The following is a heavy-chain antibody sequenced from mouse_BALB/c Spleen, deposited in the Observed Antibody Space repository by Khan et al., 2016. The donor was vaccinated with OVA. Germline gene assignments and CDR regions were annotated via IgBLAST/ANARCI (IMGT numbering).Heavy chain of an antibody. CDR3: TRMSRIKY. J-gene: IGHJ2*01. CDR1: GYSITSGYG. Sequence: VQLKESGPGLVKPSQSLSLTCTVTGYSITSGYGWNWIRQFPGNKLEWMGYISYSGSTNYNPSLKSRISITRDTSKNQFFLQLNSVTTEDTAIYYCTRMSRIKYWGKGTTLTVSS. CDR2: ISYSGST. V-gene: IGHV3-2*02. D-gene: IGHD3-3*01.